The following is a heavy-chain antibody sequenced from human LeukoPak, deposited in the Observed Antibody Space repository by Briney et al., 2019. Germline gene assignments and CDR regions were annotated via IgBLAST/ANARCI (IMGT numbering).Heavy chain of an antibody. V-gene: IGHV4-61*01. CDR2: IYHTGRI. J-gene: IGHJ4*02. D-gene: IGHD6-19*01. CDR1: GGSVSSESYY. CDR3: ARVPAVPGTPFDY. Sequence: PSETLSLTCTVSGGSVSSESYYWGWIRQPPGKGLEWIGNIYHTGRIDNNPSLKSRVTMSLDTSKNQFSLKLTSVTAADTAVYFCARVPAVPGTPFDYWGQGTLVTVSS.